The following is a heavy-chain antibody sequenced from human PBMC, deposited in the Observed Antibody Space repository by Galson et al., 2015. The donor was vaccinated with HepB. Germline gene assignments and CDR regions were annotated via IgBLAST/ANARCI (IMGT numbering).Heavy chain of an antibody. D-gene: IGHD2-2*02. CDR1: GFTFSNYA. V-gene: IGHV3-30-3*01. J-gene: IGHJ4*02. CDR2: ISHDANNK. CDR3: ARGSRTTCYSPSDY. Sequence: SLRLSCAASGFTFSNYAMHWVRQAPGKGLEWVAVISHDANNKFNADSVKGRFTISRDDSKNTLSLQMNSLRAEDTAVYYCARGSRTTCYSPSDYWGQGTLVTVSS.